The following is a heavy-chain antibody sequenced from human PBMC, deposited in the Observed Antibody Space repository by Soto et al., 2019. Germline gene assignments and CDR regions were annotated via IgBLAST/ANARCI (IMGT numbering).Heavy chain of an antibody. D-gene: IGHD1-26*01. Sequence: SETLSLTCTVSGGSISSSSYYWGWIRQPPGKGLEWIGSIYYSGSTYYNPSLKSRVTISVDTSKNQFSLKLSSVTAADTAVYYCARLPRGASYYYYYGMDVWGQGTTVTVSS. J-gene: IGHJ6*02. CDR2: IYYSGST. CDR3: ARLPRGASYYYYYGMDV. V-gene: IGHV4-39*01. CDR1: GGSISSSSYY.